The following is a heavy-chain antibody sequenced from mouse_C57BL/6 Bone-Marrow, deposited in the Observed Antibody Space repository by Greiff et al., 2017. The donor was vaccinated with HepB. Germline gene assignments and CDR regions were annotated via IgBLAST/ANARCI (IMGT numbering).Heavy chain of an antibody. CDR1: GFNIKDDY. CDR3: TTFGYYGNFYYFDY. D-gene: IGHD2-1*01. CDR2: IDPENGDT. V-gene: IGHV14-4*01. Sequence: VQLKESGAELVRPGASVKLSYTASGFNIKDDYMHWVKQRPEQGLEWIGWIDPENGDTEYASKFQGKATITADTSSNTAYLQLSSLTSEDTAVYYCTTFGYYGNFYYFDYWGQGTTLTVSS. J-gene: IGHJ2*01.